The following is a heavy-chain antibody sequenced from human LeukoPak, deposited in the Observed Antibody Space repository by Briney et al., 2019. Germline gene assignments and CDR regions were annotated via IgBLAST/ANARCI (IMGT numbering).Heavy chain of an antibody. CDR1: GFSLSTSGMC. J-gene: IGHJ6*02. D-gene: IGHD6-13*01. CDR2: IDWDDDK. CDR3: ARIVWGQQLVPPLYYYYGMDV. V-gene: IGHV2-70*11. Sequence: SGPTLVNPTQTLTLTCTFSGFSLSTSGMCVSWIRQPPGKALEWLARIDWDDDKYYSTSLKTRLTISKDTSKSQVVLTMTNMDPVDTATYYCARIVWGQQLVPPLYYYYGMDVWGQGTTVTVSS.